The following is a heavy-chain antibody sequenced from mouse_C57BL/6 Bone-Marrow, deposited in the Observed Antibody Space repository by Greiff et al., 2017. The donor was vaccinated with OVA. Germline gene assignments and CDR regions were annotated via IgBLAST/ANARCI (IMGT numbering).Heavy chain of an antibody. CDR1: GYTFTDYY. J-gene: IGHJ2*01. Sequence: LVESGAELVRPGASVKLSCKASGYTFTDYYINWVKQRPGQGLEWIARIYPGSGNTYYNEKFKGKATLTAEKSSSTAYMQLSSLTSEDSAVYFCARRGNFDYWGQGTTLTVSS. CDR3: ARRGNFDY. V-gene: IGHV1-76*01. CDR2: IYPGSGNT.